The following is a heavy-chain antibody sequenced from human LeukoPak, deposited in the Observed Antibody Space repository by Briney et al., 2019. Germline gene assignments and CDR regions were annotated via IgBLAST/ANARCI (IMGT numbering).Heavy chain of an antibody. D-gene: IGHD6-19*01. J-gene: IGHJ4*02. Sequence: PGGSLRLSCAASGFTFDDYAMHWVRQAPGKGLEWVSGISWNSGSIGYADSVKGRFTISRDNAKNSLYLQMNSLRAEDTALYYCAKGRGSGWYWGSFDYWGQGTLVTVSS. CDR2: ISWNSGSI. V-gene: IGHV3-9*01. CDR1: GFTFDDYA. CDR3: AKGRGSGWYWGSFDY.